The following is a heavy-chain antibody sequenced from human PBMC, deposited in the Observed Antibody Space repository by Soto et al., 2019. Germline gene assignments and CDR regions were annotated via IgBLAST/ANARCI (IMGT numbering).Heavy chain of an antibody. CDR2: IYSGGST. V-gene: IGHV3-66*01. CDR1: GFTVSSNY. Sequence: GGSLRLSCAASGFTVSSNYMSWVRQAPGKGLEWVSVIYSGGSTYYADSVKGRFTISRDNSKNTLYLQMNSPRAEDTAVYYCARDVFNRYCSGGSCYGPLFVYWGQGTLVTVSS. CDR3: ARDVFNRYCSGGSCYGPLFVY. J-gene: IGHJ4*02. D-gene: IGHD2-15*01.